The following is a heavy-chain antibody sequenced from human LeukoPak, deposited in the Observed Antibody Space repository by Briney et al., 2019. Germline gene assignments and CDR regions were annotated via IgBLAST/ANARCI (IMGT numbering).Heavy chain of an antibody. CDR3: VRERFNNDYEA. CDR2: IYSDDAT. V-gene: IGHV3-53*01. J-gene: IGHJ5*02. D-gene: IGHD3-22*01. CDR1: GFTVGSGR. Sequence: SGGSLRLSCAASGFTVGSGRRMGWVRQAPGEGLEWISTIYSDDATNYGDSVKGRFTISRDNSRNTLDLQMNSLRVEDTAVYYCVRERFNNDYEAWGQGILVTVSS.